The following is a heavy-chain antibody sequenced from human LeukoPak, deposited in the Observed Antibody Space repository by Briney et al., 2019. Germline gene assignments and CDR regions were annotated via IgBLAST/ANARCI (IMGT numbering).Heavy chain of an antibody. CDR3: ARGTIAAAGYYYFDY. D-gene: IGHD6-13*01. CDR2: IKQDGSEK. Sequence: GGSLRLSCAASGFTFSSYWMSWVRQAPGKGLEWVANIKQDGSEKYYVDSVKGRLTISRDNAKNSLYLQMNSLRAEDTAVYYCARGTIAAAGYYYFDYWGQGTQVTVSS. V-gene: IGHV3-7*04. CDR1: GFTFSSYW. J-gene: IGHJ4*02.